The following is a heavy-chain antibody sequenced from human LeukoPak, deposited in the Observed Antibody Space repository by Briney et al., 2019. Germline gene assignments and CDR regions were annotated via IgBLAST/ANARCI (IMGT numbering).Heavy chain of an antibody. V-gene: IGHV3-7*01. CDR1: GFTFSSYW. D-gene: IGHD2-15*01. CDR3: AKDREEWWGGVAYFDY. J-gene: IGHJ4*02. CDR2: IKQDGSEK. Sequence: GGSLRLSCAASGFTFSSYWMSWVRQAPGKGLEWVANIKQDGSEKNYVDSVKGRFTISRDNAKNSQYLQMNSLRVEDTAVYYCAKDREEWWGGVAYFDYWGQGTLVTVSS.